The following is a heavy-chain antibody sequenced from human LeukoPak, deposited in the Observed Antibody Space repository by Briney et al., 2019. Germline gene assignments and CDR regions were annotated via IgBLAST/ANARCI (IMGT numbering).Heavy chain of an antibody. J-gene: IGHJ3*01. CDR2: THISGTT. V-gene: IGHV4-4*07. D-gene: IGHD3-3*01. Sequence: SETLSLTCTVSGGSIRHYYWTWIRQFAGKRLEWIGRTHISGTTNYNPSLKSRVTMSVDTSKNNFFLNLTSVTAADTAVYYCARAAELYDFWGGNGPFDLWGQGKVVTVSS. CDR3: ARAAELYDFWGGNGPFDL. CDR1: GGSIRHYY.